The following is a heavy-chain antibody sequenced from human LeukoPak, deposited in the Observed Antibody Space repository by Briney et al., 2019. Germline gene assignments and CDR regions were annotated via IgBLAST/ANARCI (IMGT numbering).Heavy chain of an antibody. J-gene: IGHJ4*02. V-gene: IGHV3-23*01. CDR2: ISISGSKT. CDR3: ANEIRPNDY. CDR1: EFYFSSHA. D-gene: IGHD4-17*01. Sequence: GGSLRLSCAASEFYFSSHAMTWVRQAPGKGLEWVSAISISGSKTYYADSVKGRFTISRDNSKNTLYLQMNSLRAEDTAVYYCANEIRPNDYWGQGTQVTVSS.